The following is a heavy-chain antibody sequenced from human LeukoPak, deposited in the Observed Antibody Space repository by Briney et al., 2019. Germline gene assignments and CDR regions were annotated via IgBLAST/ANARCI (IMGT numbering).Heavy chain of an antibody. CDR2: MNPNSGNT. V-gene: IGHV1-8*02. D-gene: IGHD4-17*01. CDR3: ARGLTVTTRPAGY. Sequence: RASVKVSCKASGYTFTSYDINWVRQATGQGLEWMGWMNPNSGNTDFAQKFQGRVTMTRNTSISTAYMELSSLRSEDTAMYYCARGLTVTTRPAGYWGQGTLVTVSS. J-gene: IGHJ4*02. CDR1: GYTFTSYD.